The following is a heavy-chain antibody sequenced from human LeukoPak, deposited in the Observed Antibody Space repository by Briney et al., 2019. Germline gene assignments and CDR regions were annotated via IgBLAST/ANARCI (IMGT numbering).Heavy chain of an antibody. CDR2: INTNTGNP. V-gene: IGHV7-4-1*02. J-gene: IGHJ3*02. CDR3: ANLMITFGGVIPQSWYAFDI. D-gene: IGHD3-16*02. CDR1: GYTFTSYA. Sequence: ASVKVSCKASGYTFTSYAMNWVRQAPGQGLEWMGWINTNTGNPTYAQGFTGRFIFSLDTSVSTAYLQISSLKAEDTAVYYCANLMITFGGVIPQSWYAFDIWGQGTMVTVSS.